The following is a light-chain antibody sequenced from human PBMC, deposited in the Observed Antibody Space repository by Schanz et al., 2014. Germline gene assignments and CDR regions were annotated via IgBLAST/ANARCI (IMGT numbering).Light chain of an antibody. CDR1: SSDVGGYNY. Sequence: QSALTQPASVSGSPGQSITISCTGTSSDVGGYNYVSWYQQHPGKAPKLMIYDVSNRPSGVSNRFSGSKSGNTASLTISGLQAEDEADYYCGSYSTTNSLGVFGGGTKLTVL. CDR2: DVS. V-gene: IGLV2-14*01. J-gene: IGLJ3*02. CDR3: GSYSTTNSLGV.